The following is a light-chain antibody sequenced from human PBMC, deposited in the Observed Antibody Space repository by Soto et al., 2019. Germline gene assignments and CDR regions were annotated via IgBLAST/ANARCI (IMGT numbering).Light chain of an antibody. J-gene: IGKJ1*01. Sequence: EVMLTQSPGTLSLSPGERATLSCRASQSVSSNYLAWYQQKSGQAPRLLIYGASNRATGIPDRFSGSGSGTDFTLTIRRLEPEDFAVYCCQKYDTSPRTFGQGTKVEFK. CDR3: QKYDTSPRT. CDR2: GAS. V-gene: IGKV3-20*01. CDR1: QSVSSNY.